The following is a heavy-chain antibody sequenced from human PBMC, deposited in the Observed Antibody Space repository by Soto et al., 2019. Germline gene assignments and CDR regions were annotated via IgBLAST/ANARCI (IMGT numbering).Heavy chain of an antibody. CDR3: ARDAMVRGVSYYYYGMDV. CDR1: GGSFSGYY. Sequence: SETLSLTCAVYGGSFSGYYWSWIRQPPGKGLEWIGEINHSGSTNYNPSLKSRVTISLDTSKNQFSLKLSSVTAADTAVYYCARDAMVRGVSYYYYGMDVWGQGTTVTVSS. J-gene: IGHJ6*02. D-gene: IGHD3-10*01. V-gene: IGHV4-34*01. CDR2: INHSGST.